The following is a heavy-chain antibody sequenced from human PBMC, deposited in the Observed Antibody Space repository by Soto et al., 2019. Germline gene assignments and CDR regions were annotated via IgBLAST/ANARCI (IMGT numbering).Heavy chain of an antibody. D-gene: IGHD3-10*01. CDR3: ARWGDYYGSGDYYGMDV. V-gene: IGHV2-5*02. Sequence: QITLKESGPTLVKPTQTLTLTCTFSGLSLSTSEVGVGWVRQPPGKALEWLALIYWDDDKRYRPSLKSRLTITKDTSQNQVVLTMTNMDPVDTGTYYCARWGDYYGSGDYYGMDVWGQGTTVTVSS. J-gene: IGHJ6*02. CDR1: GLSLSTSEVG. CDR2: IYWDDDK.